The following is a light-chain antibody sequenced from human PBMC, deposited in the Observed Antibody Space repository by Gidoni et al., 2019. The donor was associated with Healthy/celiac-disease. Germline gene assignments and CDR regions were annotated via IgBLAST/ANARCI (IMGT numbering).Light chain of an antibody. CDR3: QSYDSSLSGVG. J-gene: IGLJ2*01. V-gene: IGLV1-40*01. CDR2: GNS. CDR1: SSNIGGGDD. Sequence: VLPQPPSVSVPPGQRVTLSCTGPSSNIGGGDDVHWYQQLLGTAPKLLIYGNSNRPSGVPDRFSGSKSGTSASLAITGLQAEDEADYYCQSYDSSLSGVGFGGGTKLTVL.